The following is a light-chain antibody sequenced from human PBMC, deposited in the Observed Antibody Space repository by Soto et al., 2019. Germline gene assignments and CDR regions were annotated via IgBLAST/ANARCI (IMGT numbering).Light chain of an antibody. CDR3: QQYDSLPPT. Sequence: DXQMTQSPSSLSASVGDRVTITCQASQDINNYLNWYQQKPGKAPKLLIFDAFKLDTGVPSRFSGGGSGTDFTFTITSLQPEDIATYFCQQYDSLPPTFGGGTRVEI. J-gene: IGKJ4*01. V-gene: IGKV1-33*01. CDR2: DAF. CDR1: QDINNY.